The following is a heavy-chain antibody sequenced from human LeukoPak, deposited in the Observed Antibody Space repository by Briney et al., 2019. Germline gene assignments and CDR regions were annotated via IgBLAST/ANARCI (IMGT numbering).Heavy chain of an antibody. V-gene: IGHV4-34*01. J-gene: IGHJ4*02. CDR3: ARGGPNDYTDY. CDR1: GGSISSYY. CDR2: INHSGST. Sequence: PSETLSLTCTVSGGSISSYYWSWIRQPPGKGLEWIGEINHSGSTNYNPSLKSRVTISVDTSKNQFSLKLSSVTAADTAVYYCARGGPNDYTDYWGQGTLVTVSS.